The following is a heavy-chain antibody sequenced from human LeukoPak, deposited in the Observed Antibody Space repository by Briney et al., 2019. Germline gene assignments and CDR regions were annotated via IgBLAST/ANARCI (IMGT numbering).Heavy chain of an antibody. V-gene: IGHV1-69*04. D-gene: IGHD2-15*01. Sequence: SVKVSCKASGGTFSSYAISWVRQAPGQGLEWMGRIIPILGIANYAQKFQGRVTITADKSTSTAYMELSSLRSEDTAVYYCARDNSDTIKGECSGSCYWWFDPWGQGTLVTVSS. CDR1: GGTFSSYA. CDR2: IIPILGIA. CDR3: ARDNSDTIKGECSGSCYWWFDP. J-gene: IGHJ5*02.